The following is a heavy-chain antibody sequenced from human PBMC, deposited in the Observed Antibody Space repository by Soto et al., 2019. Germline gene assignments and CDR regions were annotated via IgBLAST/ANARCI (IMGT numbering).Heavy chain of an antibody. J-gene: IGHJ4*02. CDR1: GFTFRDYA. D-gene: IGHD2-15*01. CDR3: TRVSPDCSDGSCYPLN. Sequence: EVQLVESGGGLVKPGRSLRLSCIASGFTFRDYAISWFRQAPGKGLQWVSFIRSNIYDGTTEYAASVKGRFTISRDDSKTVAYLQMNSLETGDTGVYYCTRVSPDCSDGSCYPLNWGQGTLVTVSS. CDR2: IRSNIYDGTT. V-gene: IGHV3-49*05.